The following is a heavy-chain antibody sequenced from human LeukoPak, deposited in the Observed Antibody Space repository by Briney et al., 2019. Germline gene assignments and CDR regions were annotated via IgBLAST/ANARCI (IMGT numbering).Heavy chain of an antibody. Sequence: SETLSLTCTVSGGSISSSSYYWGWIRQPPGKGLEWIGSIYYSGSTNYNPSLKSRVTISVDTSKKQFSLKLSSVTAADTAVYYCVTYYFDSSGPKKNYWGQGTLVTVSS. CDR3: VTYYFDSSGPKKNY. D-gene: IGHD3-22*01. J-gene: IGHJ4*02. CDR2: IYYSGST. V-gene: IGHV4-39*07. CDR1: GGSISSSSYY.